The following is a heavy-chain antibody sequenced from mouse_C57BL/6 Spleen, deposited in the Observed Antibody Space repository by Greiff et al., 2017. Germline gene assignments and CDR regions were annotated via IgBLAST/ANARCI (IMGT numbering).Heavy chain of an antibody. CDR1: GYTFTSYW. D-gene: IGHD2-3*01. CDR2: IHPNSGST. Sequence: VQLQQPGAELVKPGASVKLSCKASGYTFTSYWMHWVKQRPGQGLEWIGMIHPNSGSTNYNEKFKSKATLTVDKSSSTAYMQLSSLTSEDSAVYYCAREGDGYLAGFAYWGQGTLVTVSA. CDR3: AREGDGYLAGFAY. J-gene: IGHJ3*01. V-gene: IGHV1-64*01.